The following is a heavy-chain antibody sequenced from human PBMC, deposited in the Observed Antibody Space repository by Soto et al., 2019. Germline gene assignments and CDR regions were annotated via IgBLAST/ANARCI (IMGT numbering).Heavy chain of an antibody. D-gene: IGHD3-9*01. CDR3: ASFDRVY. J-gene: IGHJ4*02. CDR2: ISSSGGTI. V-gene: IGHV3-48*02. Sequence: EVQLVESGGGLVQPGGSLRLSCAASGFTFSSYSMNWVRQAPGKGLEWVSYISSSGGTIHYADSVKGRFTISRDNAKNALYLQMNSLRDEDTAVYYCASFDRVYWGQGTLVTVSS. CDR1: GFTFSSYS.